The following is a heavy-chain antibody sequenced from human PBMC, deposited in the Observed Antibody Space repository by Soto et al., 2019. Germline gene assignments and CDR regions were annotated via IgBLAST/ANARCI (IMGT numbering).Heavy chain of an antibody. CDR3: AGGTTYHDILTGYGGGAGH. V-gene: IGHV3-7*04. Sequence: EVQLVESGGGLVQPGGSLRLSCAASGFTFSSYWMSWVRQAPGKGLEWVANIKQDGSEKYYVDSVKGRFTISRDNAKNSGDLQMNSLGAEGTAVYYCAGGTTYHDILTGYGGGAGHWGQGTLVTVSS. D-gene: IGHD3-9*01. CDR2: IKQDGSEK. J-gene: IGHJ4*02. CDR1: GFTFSSYW.